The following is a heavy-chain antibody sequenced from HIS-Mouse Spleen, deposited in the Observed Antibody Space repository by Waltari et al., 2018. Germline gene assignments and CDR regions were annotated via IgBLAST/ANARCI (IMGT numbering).Heavy chain of an antibody. D-gene: IGHD4-4*01. CDR2: MNPNSGNT. J-gene: IGHJ4*02. V-gene: IGHV1-8*01. Sequence: QVQLVHAGAKVKNPGAAAKAPAKPTGHTSTSNESNWGRQATGQGLEWMGWMNPNSGNTGYAQKFQGRVTMTRNTSISTAYMELSSLRSEDTAVYYCARGHDYSNYFDYWGQGTLVTVSS. CDR1: GHTSTSNE. CDR3: ARGHDYSNYFDY.